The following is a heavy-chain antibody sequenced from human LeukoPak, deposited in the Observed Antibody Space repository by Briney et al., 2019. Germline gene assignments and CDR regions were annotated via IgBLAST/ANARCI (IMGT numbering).Heavy chain of an antibody. V-gene: IGHV6-1*01. J-gene: IGHJ4*02. Sequence: HSQTLSLTCAISGDSVSSNTTAWNWIRQSPSRGLEWLGRTYYRSKWYNGYALSVKGRITINPDTSKNQFSLQLNSVTPEDTAVYYCARGGGAFDYWGQGTLVTVSS. CDR1: GDSVSSNTTA. D-gene: IGHD3-16*01. CDR2: TYYRSKWYN. CDR3: ARGGGAFDY.